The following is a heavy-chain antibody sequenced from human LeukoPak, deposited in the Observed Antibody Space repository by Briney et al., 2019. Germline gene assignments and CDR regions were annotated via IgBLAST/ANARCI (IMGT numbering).Heavy chain of an antibody. CDR1: DYSISSGYY. D-gene: IGHD1-14*01. Sequence: RSETLSLTCTVSDYSISSGYYWGWRRQPPGKGLEWIGNIFPSGNTYYNPSLKSRVTISVDTSKNQFSLKLNSVTAADTAVYYCARDSWPEVVRFDYWGQGTLVTVSS. CDR2: IFPSGNT. CDR3: ARDSWPEVVRFDY. V-gene: IGHV4-38-2*02. J-gene: IGHJ4*02.